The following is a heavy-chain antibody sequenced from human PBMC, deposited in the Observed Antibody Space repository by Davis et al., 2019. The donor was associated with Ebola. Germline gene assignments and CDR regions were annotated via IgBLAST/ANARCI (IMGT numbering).Heavy chain of an antibody. CDR1: GFTFSSYS. CDR2: ISSSSSYI. CDR3: AKLGYCSSTSCYTGGPLGY. J-gene: IGHJ4*02. V-gene: IGHV3-21*04. Sequence: GGSLRLSCAASGFTFSSYSMNWVRQAPGKGLEWVSSISSSSSYIYYADSVKGRFTISRDNAKNSLYLQMNSLRAEDTAVYYCAKLGYCSSTSCYTGGPLGYWGQGTLVTVSS. D-gene: IGHD2-2*02.